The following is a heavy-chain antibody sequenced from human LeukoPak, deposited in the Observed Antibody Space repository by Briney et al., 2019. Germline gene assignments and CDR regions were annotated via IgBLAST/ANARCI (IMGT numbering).Heavy chain of an antibody. D-gene: IGHD3-22*01. CDR2: INHSGST. V-gene: IGHV4-34*01. CDR1: GGXFSGYY. CDR3: ARESLITMIVVVSPKPDAFDI. Sequence: PSETLSLTCAVYGGXFSGYYCSWIRQPPGKGLEWIGEINHSGSTNYNPSLKSRVTISVDTSKNQFSLKLSSVTAADTAVYYCARESLITMIVVVSPKPDAFDIWGQGTMVTVSS. J-gene: IGHJ3*02.